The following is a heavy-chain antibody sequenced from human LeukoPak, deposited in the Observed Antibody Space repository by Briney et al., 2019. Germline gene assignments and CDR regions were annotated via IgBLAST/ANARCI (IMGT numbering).Heavy chain of an antibody. J-gene: IGHJ5*02. CDR1: GFTVSSNH. Sequence: GGSLRLSCAASGFTVSSNHMSWVRQAPGKGLEWVSVIYSGGSTYYADSVKGRFTISRDNSKNTLYLQMNSLRAKDTAVYYCARVRRPYSSSWYRVNWFDPWGQGTLVTVSS. D-gene: IGHD6-13*01. CDR3: ARVRRPYSSSWYRVNWFDP. V-gene: IGHV3-53*01. CDR2: IYSGGST.